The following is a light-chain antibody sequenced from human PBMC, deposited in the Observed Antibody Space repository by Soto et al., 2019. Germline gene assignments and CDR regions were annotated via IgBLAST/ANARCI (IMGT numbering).Light chain of an antibody. Sequence: EIVLTQSPGTLSLSPGERATLSCRASQSVSSNKLASYQQRPGQAPRVVIYGASTRADGIRERSSGSGSGTDFTLTISRLEPEVFAVYYSQQYGTSPFTFGPGTKVDIK. J-gene: IGKJ3*01. CDR2: GAS. V-gene: IGKV3-20*01. CDR3: QQYGTSPFT. CDR1: QSVSSNK.